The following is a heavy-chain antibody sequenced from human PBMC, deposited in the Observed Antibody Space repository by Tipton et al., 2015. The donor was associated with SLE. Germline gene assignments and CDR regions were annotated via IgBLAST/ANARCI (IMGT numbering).Heavy chain of an antibody. J-gene: IGHJ3*01. CDR2: IIPVLGTA. CDR1: GGMFSNYV. CDR3: ARPDTRMITSGAFDF. Sequence: QAQLVQSGAEVKKPGSSVKVSCKASGGMFSNYVITWVRQAPGQGLEWMGGIIPVLGTAKYAQKFQGRVTISADEFTSTAYMELSSLRSEDTAVYYCARPDTRMITSGAFDFWGQGTMVTVSS. D-gene: IGHD5-18*01. V-gene: IGHV1-69*01.